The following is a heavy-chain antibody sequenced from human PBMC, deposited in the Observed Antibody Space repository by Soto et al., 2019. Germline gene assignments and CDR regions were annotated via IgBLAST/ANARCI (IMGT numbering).Heavy chain of an antibody. CDR1: GGTFSSYA. V-gene: IGHV1-69*12. J-gene: IGHJ6*02. Sequence: QVQLVQSGAEVKKPGSSVKVSCKASGGTFSSYAISWVRQAPGQGLEWMGGIIPIFGTANYAQKFQGRVTINADESTSTAYMELSSLRSEDTAVYYCARLGYDSSGYYYYYGMDVWGQGTTVTVSS. CDR3: ARLGYDSSGYYYYYGMDV. D-gene: IGHD3-22*01. CDR2: IIPIFGTA.